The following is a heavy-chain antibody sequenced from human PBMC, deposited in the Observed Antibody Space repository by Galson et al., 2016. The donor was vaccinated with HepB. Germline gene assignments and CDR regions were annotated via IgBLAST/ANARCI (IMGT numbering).Heavy chain of an antibody. V-gene: IGHV1-69*13. J-gene: IGHJ1*01. D-gene: IGHD2-15*01. CDR3: ARAETRLSWISPTPCWGQGTSIAYEAKVASTMWAYTLMYSDTTWCICGGAQLVLIWCYASLC. CDR1: GGIFSDFA. CDR2: IIPSFGTT. Sequence: SVKVSCKASGGIFSDFAISWVRQAPGQGLEWMGAIIPSFGTTTYAQNFQGRVTLTADGSTSTAHMELSSLRSEDTAVYYCARAETRLSWISPTPCWGQGTSIAYEAKVASTMWAYTLMYSDTTWCICGGAQLVLIWCYASLCWGQGTLVRVAS.